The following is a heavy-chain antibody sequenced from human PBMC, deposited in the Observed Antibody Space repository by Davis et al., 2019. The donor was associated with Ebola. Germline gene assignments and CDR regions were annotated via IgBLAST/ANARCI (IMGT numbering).Heavy chain of an antibody. CDR1: GDSIDIFY. J-gene: IGHJ6*03. CDR2: VYYSGST. CDR3: ARGQTSGLRFHYYMDV. V-gene: IGHV4-59*01. D-gene: IGHD3-10*01. Sequence: PSETLSLTCNVSGDSIDIFYWIWLRQPPGRGLEWSGYVYYSGSTSSNPSLKSRLTMSVDTSRKQISLKLTSVTTADTAVYYCARGQTSGLRFHYYMDVWGKGTTVTVSS.